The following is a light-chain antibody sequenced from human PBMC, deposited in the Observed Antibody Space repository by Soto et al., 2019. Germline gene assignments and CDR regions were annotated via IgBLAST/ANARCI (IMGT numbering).Light chain of an antibody. Sequence: EIAMAQSPDTLSVSPGDRATLSCRASQGVRSDLAWYQQKAGQSPRLLIYGASTRAAETPARFSGSGSETEFTLTISSLQSEDFAVYYCQHYSKWPLTFGGGTKV. CDR1: QGVRSD. CDR2: GAS. J-gene: IGKJ4*01. V-gene: IGKV3-15*01. CDR3: QHYSKWPLT.